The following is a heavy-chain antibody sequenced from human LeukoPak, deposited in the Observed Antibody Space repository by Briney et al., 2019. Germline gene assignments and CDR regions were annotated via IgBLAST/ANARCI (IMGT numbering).Heavy chain of an antibody. J-gene: IGHJ4*02. V-gene: IGHV3-53*01. CDR3: AREGYDSSGYYDY. D-gene: IGHD3-22*01. CDR2: IYSGGST. Sequence: PGGSLRLSCAASGFTVSSNYMSGVRQAPGKGLEWVSVIYSGGSTYYADSVKGRFTISRDNSKNTLYLQMNSLRAEDTAVYYCAREGYDSSGYYDYWGQGTLVTVSS. CDR1: GFTVSSNY.